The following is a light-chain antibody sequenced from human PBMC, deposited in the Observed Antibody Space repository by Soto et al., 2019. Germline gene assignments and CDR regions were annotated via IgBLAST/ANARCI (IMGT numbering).Light chain of an antibody. CDR1: QSVSNSY. Sequence: EIVVTQSPGTLSLSPGEIATLSCRASQSVSNSYLAWYQQKPGQAPTLLIYGASTRATGIPDRFSGSGSGTDFTLTISRLEPEDFAVYYCQQYGSSPLYTFGQGTKLEIK. J-gene: IGKJ2*01. CDR3: QQYGSSPLYT. CDR2: GAS. V-gene: IGKV3-20*01.